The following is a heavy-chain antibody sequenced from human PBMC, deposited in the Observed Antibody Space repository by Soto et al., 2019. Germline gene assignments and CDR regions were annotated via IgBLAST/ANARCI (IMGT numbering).Heavy chain of an antibody. J-gene: IGHJ3*02. V-gene: IGHV4-34*01. CDR1: GGSFSTYY. CDR3: ARGGSNDWQVAFDI. D-gene: IGHD3-9*01. Sequence: SETLSLSCVVSGGSFSTYYYNWIRQSPGKGLEWIGEINHSGSNNYSPSLKSRVTMSLDTSKNQFSLKLASVTAADTAVYYCARGGSNDWQVAFDIWGQGTMVTVSS. CDR2: INHSGSN.